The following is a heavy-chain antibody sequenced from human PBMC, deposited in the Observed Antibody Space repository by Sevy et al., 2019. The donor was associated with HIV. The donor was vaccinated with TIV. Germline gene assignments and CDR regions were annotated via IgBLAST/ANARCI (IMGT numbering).Heavy chain of an antibody. CDR3: TRWKAAQSIFDY. Sequence: GGSLRLSCTASGFTFGDYCMSWVRQAPGKGLKSVAFLKSDVYGGTVDHAASVRGRFVISRDDSKTIAYLQMNDLKTEDTGVYYCTRWKAAQSIFDYWGQGALVTVSS. D-gene: IGHD6-13*01. V-gene: IGHV3-49*04. J-gene: IGHJ4*02. CDR1: GFTFGDYC. CDR2: LKSDVYGGTV.